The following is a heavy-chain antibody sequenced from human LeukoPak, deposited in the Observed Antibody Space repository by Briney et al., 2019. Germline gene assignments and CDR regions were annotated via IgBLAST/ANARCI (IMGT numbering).Heavy chain of an antibody. Sequence: PSETLSLTCTVSGGSISHYYWSWIRQPPGKGLGWIGYIYYSGTTNYNPSLKSRVTISVDTSKNQFSLKLNSVTAADTAVYYCVREDPRTKVPEGMDVWGQGTTVTVSS. J-gene: IGHJ6*02. D-gene: IGHD4/OR15-4a*01. CDR2: IYYSGTT. CDR3: VREDPRTKVPEGMDV. V-gene: IGHV4-59*01. CDR1: GGSISHYY.